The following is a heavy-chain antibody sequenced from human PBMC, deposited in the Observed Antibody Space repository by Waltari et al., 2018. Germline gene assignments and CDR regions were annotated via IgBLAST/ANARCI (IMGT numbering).Heavy chain of an antibody. D-gene: IGHD6-19*01. Sequence: EVQLVESGGGLIQPGGSLRLSCAASGFIVSRNDMRWVRQAPGRGLEWVSLIYSGGSTYYADSVKGRFTISRDNSKNTLYLQMDSLSVEDTAVYYCARWQQWPVRAFDYWGQGTLATVSS. CDR3: ARWQQWPVRAFDY. CDR1: GFIVSRND. J-gene: IGHJ4*02. CDR2: IYSGGST. V-gene: IGHV3-53*01.